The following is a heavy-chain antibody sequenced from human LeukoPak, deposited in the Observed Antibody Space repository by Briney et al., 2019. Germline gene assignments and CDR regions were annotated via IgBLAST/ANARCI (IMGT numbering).Heavy chain of an antibody. Sequence: ASVKVSCKASGYMFTSYSISWVRKAPGQGLEWMGWISSYNGNTDYAQNLQGSVTMTTDTSTSTAYMELRSLTSDDTAVYYCARDQGYTSSPYYFDYWGQGSLVTVSS. CDR2: ISSYNGNT. CDR3: ARDQGYTSSPYYFDY. J-gene: IGHJ4*02. CDR1: GYMFTSYS. V-gene: IGHV1-18*04. D-gene: IGHD6-13*01.